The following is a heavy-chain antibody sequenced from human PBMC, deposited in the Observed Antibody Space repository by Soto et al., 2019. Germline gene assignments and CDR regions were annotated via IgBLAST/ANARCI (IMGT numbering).Heavy chain of an antibody. Sequence: ASVKVSCKASGYTFTSYGISCVRQAPGQGLEWMGWISAYNGNTRYSQKFQGRLTLTRDTPGNTAYLELNSLISEDTAVYYCARDPGYSYGYNWGQGTLVTVSS. CDR1: GYTFTSYG. J-gene: IGHJ4*02. CDR3: ARDPGYSYGYN. V-gene: IGHV1-18*01. D-gene: IGHD5-18*01. CDR2: ISAYNGNT.